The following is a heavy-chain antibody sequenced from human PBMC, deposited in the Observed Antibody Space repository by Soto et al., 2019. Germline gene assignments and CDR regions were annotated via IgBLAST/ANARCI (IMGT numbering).Heavy chain of an antibody. J-gene: IGHJ4*02. V-gene: IGHV4-34*01. Sequence: QVQLQQWGAGLLKPSETLSLTCAVYGGSFSGYYWSWIRQPPGKGLEWIGEINRSGSTNYNPSLKRRVSRSVDASKNQFSRELSSVTAADPVVYYCARVATECIAADGYRPDFDYWGQGTLVTVSS. D-gene: IGHD6-13*01. CDR2: INRSGST. CDR1: GGSFSGYY. CDR3: ARVATECIAADGYRPDFDY.